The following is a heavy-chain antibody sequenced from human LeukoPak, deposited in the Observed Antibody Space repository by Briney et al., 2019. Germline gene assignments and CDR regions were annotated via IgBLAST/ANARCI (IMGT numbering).Heavy chain of an antibody. Sequence: SETLSLTCTVSGGSISSSSYYWGWIRQPPGKGLEWIGEINHSGSTNYNPSLKSRVTISVDTSKNQFSLKLSSVTAADTAVYYCARGMANSYGSGDYWGQGTLVTVSS. J-gene: IGHJ4*02. V-gene: IGHV4-39*07. CDR2: INHSGST. CDR1: GGSISSSSYY. D-gene: IGHD3-10*01. CDR3: ARGMANSYGSGDY.